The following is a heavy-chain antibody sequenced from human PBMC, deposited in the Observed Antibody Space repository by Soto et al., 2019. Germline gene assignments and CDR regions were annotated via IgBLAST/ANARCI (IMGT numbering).Heavy chain of an antibody. CDR3: TSPYCGGDCSIYYYGMDV. CDR1: GFTFSGSA. J-gene: IGHJ6*02. V-gene: IGHV3-73*01. Sequence: GGSLRLSCAASGFTFSGSAMHWVRQASGKGLEWVGRIRSKANSYATAYAASVKGRFTISRDDSKNTAYLQMNSLKTEDTAVYYCTSPYCGGDCSIYYYGMDVWGQGTTVTVSS. CDR2: IRSKANSYAT. D-gene: IGHD2-21*02.